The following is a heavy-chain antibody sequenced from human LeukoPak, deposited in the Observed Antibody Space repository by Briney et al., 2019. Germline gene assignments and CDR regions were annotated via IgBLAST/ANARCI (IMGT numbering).Heavy chain of an antibody. D-gene: IGHD4-23*01. CDR3: ARDSTVVNVFDI. Sequence: SETLSLTCTVSGGSISSYYWSWIRQPPGKGLELIGYIYYTWSTNYNPSLKSRVTISVDTSKNQFSLKLRSVTAADTAVYYCARDSTVVNVFDIWGQGTMVTVSS. V-gene: IGHV4-59*01. CDR2: IYYTWST. CDR1: GGSISSYY. J-gene: IGHJ3*02.